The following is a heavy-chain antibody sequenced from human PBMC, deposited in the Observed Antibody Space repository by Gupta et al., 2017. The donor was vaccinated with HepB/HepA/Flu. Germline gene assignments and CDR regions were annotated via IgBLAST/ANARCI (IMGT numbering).Heavy chain of an antibody. J-gene: IGHJ6*03. Sequence: QVQLQQWGAGLLKPSETLSLTCAVYGGSFSGYYWSWIRQPPGKGLEWIGEINHSGSTNYNPSLKSRVTISVDTSKNQFSLKLSSVTAADTAVYYWARGPRITLYYYYMDVWGKGTTVTVSS. CDR3: ARGPRITLYYYYMDV. V-gene: IGHV4-34*01. D-gene: IGHD1-14*01. CDR1: GGSFSGYY. CDR2: INHSGST.